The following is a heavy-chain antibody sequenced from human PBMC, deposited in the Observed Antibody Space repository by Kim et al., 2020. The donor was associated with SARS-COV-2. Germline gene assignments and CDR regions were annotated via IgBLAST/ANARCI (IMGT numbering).Heavy chain of an antibody. CDR2: ISYDGSNK. Sequence: GGSLRPSCAASGFTFSSYAMHWVRQAPGKGLEWVAVISYDGSNKYYADSVKGRFTISRDNSKNTLYLQMNSLRAEDTAVYYCARGGGRFGELFDYWGQGTLVTVSS. CDR1: GFTFSSYA. J-gene: IGHJ4*02. D-gene: IGHD3-10*01. V-gene: IGHV3-30*04. CDR3: ARGGGRFGELFDY.